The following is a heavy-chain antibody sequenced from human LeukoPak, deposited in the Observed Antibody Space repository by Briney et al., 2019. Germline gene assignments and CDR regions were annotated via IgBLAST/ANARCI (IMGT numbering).Heavy chain of an antibody. J-gene: IGHJ3*02. V-gene: IGHV1-18*01. CDR1: GYTFTSYG. CDR3: ARDVRMSVPDAFDI. CDR2: ISAYNGNT. D-gene: IGHD2/OR15-2a*01. Sequence: ASVKVSCKASGYTFTSYGISWVRQAPGQGLEWMGWISAYNGNTNYAQKLQGRVTITADESTSTAYMELSSLRSEDTAVYYCARDVRMSVPDAFDIWGQGTMVTVSS.